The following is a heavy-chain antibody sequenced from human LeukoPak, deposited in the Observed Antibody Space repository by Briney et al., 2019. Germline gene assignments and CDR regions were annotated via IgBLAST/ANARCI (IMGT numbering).Heavy chain of an antibody. J-gene: IGHJ4*02. CDR2: IYYSGST. D-gene: IGHD6-13*01. CDR1: GGSISSSSYY. V-gene: IGHV4-39*01. CDR3: ARLGIFYSSWYYFAY. Sequence: SETLSLTCTVSGGSISSSSYYWGWIRQPPGKGLEWIGSIYYSGSTYYNPSLKSRVTISVDTSKNQFSLKLSSVTAADTAVYYCARLGIFYSSWYYFAYWGQGTLVTVSS.